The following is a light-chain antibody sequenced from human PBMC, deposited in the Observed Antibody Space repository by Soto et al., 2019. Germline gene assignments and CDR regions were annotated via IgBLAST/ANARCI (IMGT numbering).Light chain of an antibody. CDR3: SSYTSISTLYV. CDR2: EVS. J-gene: IGLJ1*01. CDR1: NSDVGGYNY. V-gene: IGLV2-14*01. Sequence: ALTQPASVSGSPGQSITISCTGTNSDVGGYNYVPWYQQHPGKAPELMIYEVSHRPSGVSNRFSGSKSDNTASLTISGLQAEDEADYYCSSYTSISTLYVFGTGTKVTVL.